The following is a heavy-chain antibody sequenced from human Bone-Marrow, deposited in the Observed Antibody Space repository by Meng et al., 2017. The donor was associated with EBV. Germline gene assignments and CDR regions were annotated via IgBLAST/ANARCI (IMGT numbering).Heavy chain of an antibody. J-gene: IGHJ4*02. CDR1: GFPFSTYG. CDR3: AKDHSDGYNPDY. V-gene: IGHV3-30*18. Sequence: QVLVVEVWGVVVQPGRSWRLSCAASGFPFSTYGMHWVRQAPGKGLEWVALISSDGSNKYYGDSVKGRFTISRDNSKNTLYLQMNSLRAEDTAVYYCAKDHSDGYNPDYWGQGTLVTVSS. CDR2: ISSDGSNK. D-gene: IGHD5-24*01.